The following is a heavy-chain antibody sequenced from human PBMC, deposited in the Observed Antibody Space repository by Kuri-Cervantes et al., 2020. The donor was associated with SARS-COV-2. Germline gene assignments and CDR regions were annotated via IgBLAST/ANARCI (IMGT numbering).Heavy chain of an antibody. D-gene: IGHD5-12*01. Sequence: ASVKVSCKASGYTFSGYSIHWVRQAPGQGLEWMGWMNPKSGVTNYEEKFQDRVTMTRDTSISTAYMELISLRSSDTALYYCARGNLASRLSNDYFCYMDVWGKGTTVTVSS. V-gene: IGHV1-2*02. CDR3: ARGNLASRLSNDYFCYMDV. CDR2: MNPKSGVT. J-gene: IGHJ6*03. CDR1: GYTFSGYS.